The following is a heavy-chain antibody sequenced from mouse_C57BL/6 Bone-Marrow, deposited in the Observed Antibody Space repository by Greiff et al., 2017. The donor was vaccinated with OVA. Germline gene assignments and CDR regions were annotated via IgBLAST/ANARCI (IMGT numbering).Heavy chain of an antibody. J-gene: IGHJ2*01. V-gene: IGHV1-81*01. CDR1: GYTFTSYG. D-gene: IGHD4-1*01. Sequence: VQLQQSGAELARPGASVKLSCKASGYTFTSYGISWVKQRPGQGLEWIGEIYPRSGNTYYNEKFKGKATLTADKSSSTAYMELRSLTSEDSAVYFCARFRTGPFDYWGQGTTLTVSS. CDR3: ARFRTGPFDY. CDR2: IYPRSGNT.